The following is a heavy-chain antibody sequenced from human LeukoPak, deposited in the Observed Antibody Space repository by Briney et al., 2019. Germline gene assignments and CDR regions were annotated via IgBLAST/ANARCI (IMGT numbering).Heavy chain of an antibody. CDR2: INWNGGST. V-gene: IGHV3-20*01. Sequence: PGGSLRLSCAASGFTFDDYGMSWVRQAPGKGLEWVSGINWNGGSTGYADSVKGRFTISRDNAKNSLYLQMNSLRAEDTALYHCARFNTKNYGDYPYYYYYYGMDVWGQGTTVTVSS. J-gene: IGHJ6*02. D-gene: IGHD4-17*01. CDR3: ARFNTKNYGDYPYYYYYYGMDV. CDR1: GFTFDDYG.